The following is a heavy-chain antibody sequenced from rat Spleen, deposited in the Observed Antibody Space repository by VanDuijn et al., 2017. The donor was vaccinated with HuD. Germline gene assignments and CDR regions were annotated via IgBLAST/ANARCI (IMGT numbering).Heavy chain of an antibody. V-gene: IGHV2S12*01. CDR1: GFSLTSNG. CDR2: ISSGGST. Sequence: QVQLKESGPGLVQPSQTLSLTCTVSGFSLTSNGVSWVRQPPGKGLAWIAAISSGGSTSYNSALKSRLSISRDTSKSQVFLKMNSLQTEDTAIYFCTRLPGYPYYFDYWGQGVMVTVSS. D-gene: IGHD1-4*01. CDR3: TRLPGYPYYFDY. J-gene: IGHJ2*01.